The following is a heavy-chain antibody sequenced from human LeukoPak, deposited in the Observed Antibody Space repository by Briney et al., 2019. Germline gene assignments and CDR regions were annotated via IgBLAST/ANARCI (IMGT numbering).Heavy chain of an antibody. D-gene: IGHD3-22*01. V-gene: IGHV3-21*01. J-gene: IGHJ4*02. CDR2: ISSSSSYI. Sequence: PGGSLRLSCAASGFTSSSYSMNWVRQAPGKGLEWVSSISSSSSYIYYADSVKGRFTISRDNAKNSLYLQMNSLRAEDTAVYYCARVLSSSGYYAVDYWGQGTLVTVSS. CDR3: ARVLSSSGYYAVDY. CDR1: GFTSSSYS.